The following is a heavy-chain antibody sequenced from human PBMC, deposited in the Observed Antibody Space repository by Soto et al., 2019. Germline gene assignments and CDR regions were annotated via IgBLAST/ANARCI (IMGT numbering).Heavy chain of an antibody. J-gene: IGHJ4*02. D-gene: IGHD6-13*01. CDR3: ARDSPYSSSWYIHVY. CDR2: IGGSGGST. Sequence: QAPGKGPEWVSAIGGSGGSTYYADSVKGRFTISRDNSKNTLYLQMNSLRAEDTAVYYCARDSPYSSSWYIHVYWGQGTLVTVSS. V-gene: IGHV3-23*01.